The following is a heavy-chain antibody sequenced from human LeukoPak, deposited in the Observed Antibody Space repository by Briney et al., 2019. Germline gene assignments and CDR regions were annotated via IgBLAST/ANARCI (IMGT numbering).Heavy chain of an antibody. CDR3: ATAISYSGSFRH. J-gene: IGHJ1*01. D-gene: IGHD1-26*01. V-gene: IGHV1-24*01. CDR1: GYTLTELS. CDR2: FDPEDGET. Sequence: GASVKVSCKVSGYTLTELSMHWVRQAPGKGLEWMGGFDPEDGETIYAQKFQGRVTMTEDTSTDTAYMELSSLRSEDTAVYYCATAISYSGSFRHWGQGTLVTVSS.